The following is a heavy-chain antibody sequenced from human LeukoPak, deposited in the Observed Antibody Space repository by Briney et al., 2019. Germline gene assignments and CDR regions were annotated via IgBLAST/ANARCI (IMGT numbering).Heavy chain of an antibody. D-gene: IGHD3-10*01. CDR3: ARSGWFGESIFDY. CDR1: GGSFSGYY. V-gene: IGHV4-34*01. CDR2: INHSEST. Sequence: SETLSLTCAVYGGSFSGYYWSWIRQPPGKGLEWIGEINHSESTNYNPSLKSRVTISVDRSKNQFSLKLSSVTAADTAVYYCARSGWFGESIFDYWGQGTLVTVSS. J-gene: IGHJ4*02.